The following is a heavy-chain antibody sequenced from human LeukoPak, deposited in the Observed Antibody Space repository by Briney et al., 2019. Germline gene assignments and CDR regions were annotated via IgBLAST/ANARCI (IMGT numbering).Heavy chain of an antibody. J-gene: IGHJ4*02. CDR3: AKDIGAVAGLFDY. D-gene: IGHD6-19*01. V-gene: IGHV3-9*01. CDR2: ISWNSGSI. CDR1: GFTFDDYA. Sequence: PGGSLRLSCAASGFTFDDYAMHWVRQAPGKGLEWVSGISWNSGSIGYADSVKGRFTISRDNAKNSLYLQMNSLRAEDTALYYCAKDIGAVAGLFDYWGQGTLVTVSS.